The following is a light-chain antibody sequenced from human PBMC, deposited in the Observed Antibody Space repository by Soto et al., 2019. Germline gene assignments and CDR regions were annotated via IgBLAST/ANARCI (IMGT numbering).Light chain of an antibody. Sequence: ESVLTQSPGTLSLSPGERATLSCRASQSVSSFLAWYQKKPGQAPRLLIYGASSRATGIPDRFSGSGSGTDFTLTISRLEPEDFAVYYFQQYGSSPNTFGQGTKVEIK. CDR2: GAS. J-gene: IGKJ1*01. CDR3: QQYGSSPNT. CDR1: QSVSSF. V-gene: IGKV3-20*01.